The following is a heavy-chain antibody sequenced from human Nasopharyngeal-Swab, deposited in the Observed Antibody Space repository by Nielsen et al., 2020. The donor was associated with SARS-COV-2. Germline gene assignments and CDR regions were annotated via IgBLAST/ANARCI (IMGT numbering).Heavy chain of an antibody. CDR2: INAGNGNT. CDR3: ARDPVWFGELTSYYYGMDV. J-gene: IGHJ6*02. V-gene: IGHV1-3*01. CDR1: GYTFTSYA. D-gene: IGHD3-10*01. Sequence: ASVKVSCKASGYTFTSYAMHWVRQAPGQRLEWMGWINAGNGNTKYSQKFQGRVTITRDTSASTAYMELSSLRSEDTAVYYCARDPVWFGELTSYYYGMDVWGQGTTVTVSS.